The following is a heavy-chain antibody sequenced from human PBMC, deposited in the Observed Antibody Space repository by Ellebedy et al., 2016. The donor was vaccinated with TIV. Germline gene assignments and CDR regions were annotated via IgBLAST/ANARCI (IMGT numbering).Heavy chain of an antibody. CDR2: IKLDGSEK. Sequence: PGGSLRLSCAVSGFTFSNYFMSWVRQAPGKGLEWVASIKLDGSEKNYVDSVKGRFTISRDNAKNSLYVQMNSLRPDDTAVYYCARVSGSYYKSSSSAYFDYWGQGTLVTVSS. V-gene: IGHV3-7*03. CDR3: ARVSGSYYKSSSSAYFDY. CDR1: GFTFSNYF. J-gene: IGHJ4*02. D-gene: IGHD1-26*01.